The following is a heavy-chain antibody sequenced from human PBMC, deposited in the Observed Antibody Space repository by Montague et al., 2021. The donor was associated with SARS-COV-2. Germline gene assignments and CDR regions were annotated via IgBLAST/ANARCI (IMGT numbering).Heavy chain of an antibody. D-gene: IGHD3-10*01. CDR2: ISGSGCST. CDR3: AKDRLAILWFRKRYDAFDI. CDR1: GFTFSKYA. V-gene: IGHV3-23*01. J-gene: IGHJ3*02. Sequence: SLRLSCAASGFTFSKYAMSWVRQAPGKGLEWVSAISGSGCSTYYADSVKGRFTISRDNTKNTLYLQMNSLRAEDTAVYYCAKDRLAILWFRKRYDAFDIWGQGTMVTVSS.